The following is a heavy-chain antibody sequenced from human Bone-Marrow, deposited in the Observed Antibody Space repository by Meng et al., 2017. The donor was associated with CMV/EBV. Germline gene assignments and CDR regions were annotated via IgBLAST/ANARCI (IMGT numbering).Heavy chain of an antibody. CDR2: ISGSGGST. CDR1: VFIFSRYG. CDR3: ARHIAAAFQH. Sequence: EEVRVEAVGGLVQPWGALRRSCAASVFIFSRYGMSWVRQDAGKGLEWVSAISGSGGSTYYADSVKGRFTISRDNSKNTLYLQMNSLRAEDTAVYYCARHIAAAFQHWGQGTLVTVSS. D-gene: IGHD6-13*01. V-gene: IGHV3-23*04. J-gene: IGHJ1*01.